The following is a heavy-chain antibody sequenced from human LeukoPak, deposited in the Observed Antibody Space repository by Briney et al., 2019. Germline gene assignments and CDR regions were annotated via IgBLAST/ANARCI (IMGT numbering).Heavy chain of an antibody. D-gene: IGHD3-10*01. Sequence: SQTLSLTCAVSGGSISSGGYSWSWIRQPPGKGLEWIGYIYHSGSTYYNPSLKSRVTISVDRSKNQFSLKLSSVTAADTAVYYCARGARDYYGSGSYYTAQVQYYFDYWGQGTLVTVSS. CDR1: GGSISSGGYS. V-gene: IGHV4-30-2*01. CDR3: ARGARDYYGSGSYYTAQVQYYFDY. CDR2: IYHSGST. J-gene: IGHJ4*02.